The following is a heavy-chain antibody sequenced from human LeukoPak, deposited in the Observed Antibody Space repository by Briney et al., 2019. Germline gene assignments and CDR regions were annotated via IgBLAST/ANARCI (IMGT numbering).Heavy chain of an antibody. CDR3: ARSGFSSGSHSYYYYGMDV. D-gene: IGHD3-10*01. Sequence: SETLSLTCTVSGGSISSYYWSWIRQPPGKGLEWIGYIYYSGSTNYNPSLKSRVTISVDTSKNQFSLKLSSVTAADTAVYYCARSGFSSGSHSYYYYGMDVWGQGTTVTVSS. V-gene: IGHV4-59*08. CDR2: IYYSGST. J-gene: IGHJ6*02. CDR1: GGSISSYY.